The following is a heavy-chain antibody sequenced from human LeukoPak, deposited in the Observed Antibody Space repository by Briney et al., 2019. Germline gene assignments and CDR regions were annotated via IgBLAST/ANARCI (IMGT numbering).Heavy chain of an antibody. D-gene: IGHD2-2*01. Sequence: ASVKVSCKASGYTFTSYDINWVRQATGQGLEWMGWMNPNSGNTGYAQKFQGRVTITRNTSISTAYMELSSLRSEDTAVYYCARVGSSTSSIPVDYYYYMDVWGIGTTVTVSS. V-gene: IGHV1-8*03. CDR1: GYTFTSYD. CDR2: MNPNSGNT. CDR3: ARVGSSTSSIPVDYYYYMDV. J-gene: IGHJ6*03.